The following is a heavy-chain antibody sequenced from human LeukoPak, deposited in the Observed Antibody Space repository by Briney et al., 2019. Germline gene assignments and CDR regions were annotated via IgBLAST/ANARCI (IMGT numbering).Heavy chain of an antibody. CDR3: ARGQTTGIAAAGSPSFAWYFDL. CDR2: ISAYNGNT. CDR1: GYTFTSYG. J-gene: IGHJ2*01. Sequence: SVKVSCTASGYTFTSYGISWVRQAPGQGLEWMGWISAYNGNTNYAQKLQGRVTMTTDTSTSTAYMELRSLRSDDTAVYYCARGQTTGIAAAGSPSFAWYFDLWGRGTLVTVSS. D-gene: IGHD6-13*01. V-gene: IGHV1-18*01.